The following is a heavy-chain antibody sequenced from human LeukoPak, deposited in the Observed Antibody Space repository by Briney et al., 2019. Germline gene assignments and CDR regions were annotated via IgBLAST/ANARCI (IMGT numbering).Heavy chain of an antibody. CDR2: TVGGGSPNT. Sequence: GGSLRLSCAASGFYFANYAMSWVRQAPGKGLEWVSATVGGGSPNTYHADSVKGRFTISRDNSQNTVSLQLNNLRIEDTALYYCAKTSLSDPSGHYYYMDVWGKGTTVTVSS. CDR3: AKTSLSDPSGHYYYMDV. CDR1: GFYFANYA. D-gene: IGHD3-3*01. J-gene: IGHJ6*03. V-gene: IGHV3-23*01.